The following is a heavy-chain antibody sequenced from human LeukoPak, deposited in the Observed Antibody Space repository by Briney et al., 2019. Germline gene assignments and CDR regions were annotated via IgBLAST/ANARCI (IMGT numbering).Heavy chain of an antibody. Sequence: TPGKGLEWVSTISVSAATNYADSVKGRFTISRDNSKNTLYLQMNNLRAGDTALYYCSKKALCTGSSHYDIWGLGTMVTVS. J-gene: IGHJ3*02. D-gene: IGHD2-8*02. CDR2: ISVSAAT. V-gene: IGHV3-23*01. CDR3: SKKALCTGSSHYDI.